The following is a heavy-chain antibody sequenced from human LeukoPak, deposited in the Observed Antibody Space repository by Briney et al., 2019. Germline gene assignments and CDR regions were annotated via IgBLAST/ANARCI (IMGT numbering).Heavy chain of an antibody. J-gene: IGHJ3*02. D-gene: IGHD3-10*01. CDR1: GFTFSSYS. Sequence: GGSLRLSCAASGFTFSSYSMNWVRQAPGKGLEWVSYISSSSSTIYYADSVKGRFTISRDNAKNSLYLQMNSLRAEDTAVYYCSRERRGGDAFDIWGQGTMVTVSS. V-gene: IGHV3-48*04. CDR2: ISSSSSTI. CDR3: SRERRGGDAFDI.